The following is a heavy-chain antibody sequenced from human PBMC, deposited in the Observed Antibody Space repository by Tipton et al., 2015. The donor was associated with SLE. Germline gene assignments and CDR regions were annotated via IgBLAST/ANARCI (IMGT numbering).Heavy chain of an antibody. Sequence: SLRLSCAASGFTFSTYAMHWVRQAPGKGLEWVAVISYDGSNKYYADSVKGRFTISRDNSKNTLYLQMNSLRAEDTAVYYCARDVVGPPVSYYGMDVRGQGTTVTVSS. CDR3: ARDVVGPPVSYYGMDV. J-gene: IGHJ6*02. CDR2: ISYDGSNK. V-gene: IGHV3-30*04. CDR1: GFTFSTYA. D-gene: IGHD2-15*01.